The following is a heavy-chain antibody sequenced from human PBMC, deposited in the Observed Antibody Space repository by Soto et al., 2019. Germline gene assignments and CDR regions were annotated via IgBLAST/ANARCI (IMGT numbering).Heavy chain of an antibody. CDR2: IYPGDSDT. Sequence: PGESRKISCKGSGYSFTSYWIGWVRPMPGKGLDWMGIIYPGDSDTRYSPCFQGQVTISADKSISTAYLQWSSLKASDTAMYYCAGGGVRGVITPTRDYYSMDVWGQGTTVTLSS. CDR1: GYSFTSYW. V-gene: IGHV5-51*01. CDR3: AGGGVRGVITPTRDYYSMDV. J-gene: IGHJ6*02. D-gene: IGHD3-10*01.